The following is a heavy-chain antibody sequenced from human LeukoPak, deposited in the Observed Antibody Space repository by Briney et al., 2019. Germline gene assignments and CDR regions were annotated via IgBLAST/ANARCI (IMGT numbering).Heavy chain of an antibody. CDR2: IIPILGIA. D-gene: IGHD3-22*01. Sequence: SVKVSCKASGGTFSSYAISWVRQAPGQGLEWMGRIIPILGIANYAQKFQGRVTITADKSTSTAYMELSSLRSEGTAVYYCARQYYYDSSGSEGNWGQGTLVTVSS. CDR3: ARQYYYDSSGSEGN. J-gene: IGHJ4*02. CDR1: GGTFSSYA. V-gene: IGHV1-69*04.